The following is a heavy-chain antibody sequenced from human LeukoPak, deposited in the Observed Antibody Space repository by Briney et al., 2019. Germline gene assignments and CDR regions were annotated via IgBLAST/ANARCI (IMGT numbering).Heavy chain of an antibody. J-gene: IGHJ4*02. V-gene: IGHV3-74*01. CDR1: GFTFSSYW. D-gene: IGHD6-13*01. CDR2: INSDRSST. CDR3: ARTSIAAAGIHY. Sequence: PGGSLRLSCAASGFTFSSYWMHWVRQAPGKGLVWVSRINSDRSSTSYADSVKGRFTISRDNAKNTLYLQMNSLRAEDTAVYYCARTSIAAAGIHYWGQGTLVTVSS.